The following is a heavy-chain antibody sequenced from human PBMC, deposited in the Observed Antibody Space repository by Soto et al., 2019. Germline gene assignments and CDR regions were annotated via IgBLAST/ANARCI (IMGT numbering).Heavy chain of an antibody. V-gene: IGHV4-39*01. J-gene: IGHJ4*02. CDR3: ARLAGAGYNRPFDY. CDR1: GGSISSNRYC. CDR2: IYYGVST. D-gene: IGHD5-12*01. Sequence: SETLSLTCTVSGGSISSNRYCWGWIRQPPGKGLEWIGTIYYGVSTYFNPSLTSRVTIPVDASKNQFSLRLSSVTAADTAIYYCARLAGAGYNRPFDYWGQGALVTVS.